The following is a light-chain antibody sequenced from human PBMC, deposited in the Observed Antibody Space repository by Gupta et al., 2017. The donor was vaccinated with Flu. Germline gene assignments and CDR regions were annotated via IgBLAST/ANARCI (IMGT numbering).Light chain of an antibody. J-gene: IGLJ3*02. Sequence: SSALTQDPAVSVALGQTVRITCQGDSLRNAYATWYQQRPGQAPVVGSNGDNNRPSGIPDRFSGFTAGNTGYSTTPGARAEDEADEDGNHRDSNENSVVFGGGTKLTVL. V-gene: IGLV3-19*01. CDR1: SLRNAY. CDR3: NHRDSNENSVV. CDR2: GDN.